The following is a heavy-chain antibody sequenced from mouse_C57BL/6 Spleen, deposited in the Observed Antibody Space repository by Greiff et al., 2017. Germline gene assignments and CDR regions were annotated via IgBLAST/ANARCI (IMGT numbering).Heavy chain of an antibody. J-gene: IGHJ2*01. CDR3: ANYDYDPYYFDY. CDR1: GYTFTSYG. Sequence: QVQLQQSGAELARPGASVKLSCKASGYTFTSYGISWVKQRTGQGLEWIGEIYPRSGNTYYNAKFKGKATLTADKSSSTAYMELRSLTSEDSAVYFCANYDYDPYYFDYWGQGTTLTVSS. V-gene: IGHV1-81*01. CDR2: IYPRSGNT. D-gene: IGHD2-4*01.